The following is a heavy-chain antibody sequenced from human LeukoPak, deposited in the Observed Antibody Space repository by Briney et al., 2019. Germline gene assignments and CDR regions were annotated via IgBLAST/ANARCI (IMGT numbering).Heavy chain of an antibody. V-gene: IGHV3-30-3*01. Sequence: GTSLRLSCVASGFDFSTSAIHWVRQAPGKGLESVAVISYDGSHKYLADSVKGRFTVSRDNAKNTVYLQMNSLRLEDTALYYCAKDQLPHCSSGSCYSMDSWGQGTLVTVSS. J-gene: IGHJ4*02. CDR3: AKDQLPHCSSGSCYSMDS. CDR1: GFDFSTSA. CDR2: ISYDGSHK. D-gene: IGHD2-15*01.